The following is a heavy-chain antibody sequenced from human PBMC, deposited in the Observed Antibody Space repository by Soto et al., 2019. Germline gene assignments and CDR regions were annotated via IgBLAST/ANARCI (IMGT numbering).Heavy chain of an antibody. D-gene: IGHD3-3*01. Sequence: GSLRLSCAASGFIFSTYWMSWVRQAPGKGLEWVANIKQDGSEKYYVDSVKGRFTISRDNAKNSLYLQMNSLRAEDTAVYYCARDTGETHYDFWSGYWNGMDVWGQGTTVTVSS. J-gene: IGHJ6*02. CDR2: IKQDGSEK. CDR3: ARDTGETHYDFWSGYWNGMDV. V-gene: IGHV3-7*05. CDR1: GFIFSTYW.